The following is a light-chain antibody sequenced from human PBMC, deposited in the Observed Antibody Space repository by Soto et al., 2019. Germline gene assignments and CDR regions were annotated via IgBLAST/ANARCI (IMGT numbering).Light chain of an antibody. J-gene: IGKJ2*01. V-gene: IGKV3-15*01. CDR1: QTVSSN. CDR2: GAS. Sequence: DIVMTQSPATLSVSPGERATLSCRASQTVSSNLAWYQQKPGQAPRLLILGASTRATGIPARFSGSGSGTEFTLSINRLQSEDLAVYYCHQYNYWPRTFGEGTKL. CDR3: HQYNYWPRT.